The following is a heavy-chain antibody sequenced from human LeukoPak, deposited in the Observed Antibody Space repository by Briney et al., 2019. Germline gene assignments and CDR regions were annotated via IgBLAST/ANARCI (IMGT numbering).Heavy chain of an antibody. CDR1: GFTFTGYY. J-gene: IGHJ4*02. D-gene: IGHD1-1*01. V-gene: IGHV1-2*02. CDR2: INPNSGGT. CDR3: ARDGSTTGTTLFDY. Sequence: ASVKVCCKASGFTFTGYYLHWVRQAPGQGLEWMGWINPNSGGTNYAQRFQGRVTMTRDTSISTAYMELTRLRSDDTAVYYCARDGSTTGTTLFDYWGQGTLVTVSS.